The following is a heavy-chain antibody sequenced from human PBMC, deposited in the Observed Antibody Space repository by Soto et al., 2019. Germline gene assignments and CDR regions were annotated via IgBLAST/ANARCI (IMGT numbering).Heavy chain of an antibody. J-gene: IGHJ6*02. CDR3: ARGLDFWSGYYDQYYYGLDV. D-gene: IGHD3-3*01. CDR1: GFTFGSYA. Sequence: GGSLGLSCAASGFTFGSYAMSWVRQAPGKWLEWISAVSGSGGSTYYADSVKGRFTISRDNSKNTLYFQMNSLRAEDTAVYYCARGLDFWSGYYDQYYYGLDVWGQGTTVTVSS. CDR2: VSGSGGST. V-gene: IGHV3-23*01.